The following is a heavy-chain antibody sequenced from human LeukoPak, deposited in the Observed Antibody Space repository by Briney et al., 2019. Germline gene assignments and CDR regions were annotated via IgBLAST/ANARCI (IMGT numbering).Heavy chain of an antibody. Sequence: GGSLRLSCAASGFTVSSNYMSWVRQAPGKGLEWVSVIYSGGSTYYADSVKGRFTISRDNSKNTLYLQMNSLRAEDTAAYYCAREDYYDSSGYYYEDWGQGTLVTVSS. CDR1: GFTVSSNY. CDR3: AREDYYDSSGYYYED. V-gene: IGHV3-53*01. D-gene: IGHD3-22*01. J-gene: IGHJ4*02. CDR2: IYSGGST.